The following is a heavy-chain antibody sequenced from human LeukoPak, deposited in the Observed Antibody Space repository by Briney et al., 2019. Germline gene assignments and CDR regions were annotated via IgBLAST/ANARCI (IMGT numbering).Heavy chain of an antibody. D-gene: IGHD3-10*01. CDR2: IIPIFGTA. J-gene: IGHJ4*02. CDR1: GGTFSSYA. V-gene: IGHV1-69*06. Sequence: GGSVRVSCKASGGTFSSYAISWVRQAPEQGLEWMGGIIPIFGTANYAQKFQGRVTITADKSTSTAYMELSSLRSEDTAVYYCARDRGWRSGYYFDYWGQGTLVTVSS. CDR3: ARDRGWRSGYYFDY.